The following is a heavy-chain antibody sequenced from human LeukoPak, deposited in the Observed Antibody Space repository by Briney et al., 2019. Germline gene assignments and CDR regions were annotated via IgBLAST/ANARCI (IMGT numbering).Heavy chain of an antibody. V-gene: IGHV4-30-4*08. CDR2: IYYSGST. D-gene: IGHD3-22*01. J-gene: IGHJ3*02. Sequence: SETLSLTCTVSGGSISSGDYYWSWIRQPPGKGLEWIGYIYYSGSTYHNPSLKSRVSISVDTSKNQFSLKLSSVTAADTAVYYCASHYYDRTGYAFDIWGQGTMVTVSS. CDR3: ASHYYDRTGYAFDI. CDR1: GGSISSGDYY.